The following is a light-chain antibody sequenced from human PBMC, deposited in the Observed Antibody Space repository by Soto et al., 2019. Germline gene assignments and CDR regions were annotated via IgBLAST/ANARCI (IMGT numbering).Light chain of an antibody. CDR1: KLGDKY. J-gene: IGLJ2*01. V-gene: IGLV3-1*01. CDR3: QAWDSRTGL. Sequence: SYELTQPPSVSVSPGQTASITCSGEKLGDKYACWYQQKPGQSPVLVIYQDSKRPSGIPERFSGSKSGNTATLTISGTQAMDEAAYYCQAWDSRTGLFGGGTKLTVL. CDR2: QDS.